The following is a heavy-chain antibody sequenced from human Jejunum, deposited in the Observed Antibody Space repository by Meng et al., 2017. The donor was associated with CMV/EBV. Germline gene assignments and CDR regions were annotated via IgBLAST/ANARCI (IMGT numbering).Heavy chain of an antibody. CDR1: GDSINNHF. Sequence: HVHLGGWGPGLVRPSETLSLTCSVSGDSINNHFWSWIRQPAGKKLEWIGRISSSGNTNYTPSFKSRVIMSLDTSNNQFFLKLTSVTAADTALYYCARGESRGYYYFDYWGQGILVTVSS. V-gene: IGHV4-4*07. CDR3: ARGESRGYYYFDY. CDR2: ISSSGNT. J-gene: IGHJ4*02. D-gene: IGHD3-22*01.